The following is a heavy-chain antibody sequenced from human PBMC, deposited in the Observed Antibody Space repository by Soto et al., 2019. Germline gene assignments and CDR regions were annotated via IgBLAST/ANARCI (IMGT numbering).Heavy chain of an antibody. CDR2: ISWNSGNI. V-gene: IGHV3-9*01. CDR3: VRSKGGYSYGTPFDY. D-gene: IGHD5-18*01. CDR1: GFTYPDCA. J-gene: IGHJ4*02. Sequence: GGSLILSCAASGFTYPDCAMYLVRQVLGKGLEWVSSISWNSGNIGYADSVKGRFTTSRDNAENSLYLQMNSLRPEDTALYYCVRSKGGYSYGTPFDYWGQGT.